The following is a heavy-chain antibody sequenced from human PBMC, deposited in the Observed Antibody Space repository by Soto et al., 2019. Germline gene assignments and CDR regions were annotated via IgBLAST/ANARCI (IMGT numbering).Heavy chain of an antibody. CDR1: DFTCRSYW. Sequence: GALRLSCAASDFTCRSYWMHWVRQIPGKGLVWVSRISGDGSSTNYADSVKGRFTISRDNAKNTVYLQIDSLRAEDTAVYYCARSLPGTYGAFDLWGQGTMVTVSS. J-gene: IGHJ3*01. D-gene: IGHD1-7*01. V-gene: IGHV3-74*01. CDR3: ARSLPGTYGAFDL. CDR2: ISGDGSST.